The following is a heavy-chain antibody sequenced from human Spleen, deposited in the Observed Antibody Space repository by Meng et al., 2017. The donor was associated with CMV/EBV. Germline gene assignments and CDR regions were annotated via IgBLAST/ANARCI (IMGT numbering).Heavy chain of an antibody. J-gene: IGHJ4*02. D-gene: IGHD3-16*02. CDR1: GFTFSTYE. Sequence: SLKISCRVSGFTFSTYEMNWVGQAPGQGLEWVSYISSTGYTKYYADSVKGRFSISRDNAKDSLYLQMNGLRAEDTATYYCARDVIGGQGTLVTVSS. CDR3: ARDVI. V-gene: IGHV3-48*03. CDR2: ISSTGYTK.